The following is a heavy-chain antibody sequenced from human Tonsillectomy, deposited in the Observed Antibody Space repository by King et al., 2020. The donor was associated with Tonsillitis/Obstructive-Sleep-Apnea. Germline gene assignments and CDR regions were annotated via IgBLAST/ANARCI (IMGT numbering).Heavy chain of an antibody. Sequence: VQLVESGGGLVQPGGSLRLSCAASGITFSSYAMSWVRQAPGKGLEWVSTISGGGGSTYYADSVKGRFTISRDNSKTTLYLQMNSLRAEDTAGYYCAKAMVQGIIITIFDYWGQGTLVTVSS. D-gene: IGHD3-10*01. CDR3: AKAMVQGIIITIFDY. V-gene: IGHV3-23*04. J-gene: IGHJ4*02. CDR1: GITFSSYA. CDR2: ISGGGGST.